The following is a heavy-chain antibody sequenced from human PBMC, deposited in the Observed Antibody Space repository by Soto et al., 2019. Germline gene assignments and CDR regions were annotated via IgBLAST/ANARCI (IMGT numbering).Heavy chain of an antibody. Sequence: QVQLVQSGAEVKKPGASVKVSCKASGYTFTGYYMHWVRQAPGQGLEWMVWINPNSGGTNYAQKFQGWVTMTRDTSISTAYMELSRLRSDDTAVYYCAREVGDGEPYYFDYWGQGTLVTVSS. CDR3: AREVGDGEPYYFDY. CDR2: INPNSGGT. CDR1: GYTFTGYY. J-gene: IGHJ4*02. D-gene: IGHD3-3*01. V-gene: IGHV1-2*04.